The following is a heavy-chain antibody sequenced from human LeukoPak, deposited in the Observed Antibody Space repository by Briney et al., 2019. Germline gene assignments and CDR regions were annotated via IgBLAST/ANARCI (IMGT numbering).Heavy chain of an antibody. CDR1: GYTFTGYY. CDR2: INPNSGGT. CDR3: ARDGDGRDCTNGVCYCTY. Sequence: ASVKVSCKASGYTFTGYYMHWVRQAPGQGLEWMGWINPNSGGTNYAQKLQGRVTMTTDTSTSTAYMELRSLRSDDTAVYYCARDGDGRDCTNGVCYCTYWGQGTLVTVSS. J-gene: IGHJ4*02. V-gene: IGHV1-2*02. D-gene: IGHD2-8*01.